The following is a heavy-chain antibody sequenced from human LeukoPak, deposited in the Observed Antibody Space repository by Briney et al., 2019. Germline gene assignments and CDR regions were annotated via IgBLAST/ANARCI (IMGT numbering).Heavy chain of an antibody. CDR1: GYTFTSYG. J-gene: IGHJ4*02. D-gene: IGHD4-17*01. V-gene: IGHV1-18*01. Sequence: GASVKVSCKASGYTFTSYGISWVRQAPGQGLEWMGWISAYNGNTNYAQKLQGRVTMTTDTSTSTAYMELRSLRSDDTAVYYCARDHPNPVTRKSPFDYWGQGTLVTVSS. CDR2: ISAYNGNT. CDR3: ARDHPNPVTRKSPFDY.